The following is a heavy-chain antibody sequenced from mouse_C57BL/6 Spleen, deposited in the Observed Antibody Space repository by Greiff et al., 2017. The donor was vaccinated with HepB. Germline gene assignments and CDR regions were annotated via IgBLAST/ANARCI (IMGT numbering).Heavy chain of an antibody. CDR1: GYTFTSYW. V-gene: IGHV1-72*01. CDR3: ARNSYGSSYYYYSMDY. J-gene: IGHJ4*01. CDR2: IDPNSGGT. Sequence: QVQLQQPGAELVKPGASVKLSCTASGYTFTSYWMHWVKQRPGRGLEWIGRIDPNSGGTKYNEKFKSKATLTVDKPSSTAYMQLSSLTSEDSAVYYCARNSYGSSYYYYSMDYWGQGTSVTVSS. D-gene: IGHD1-1*01.